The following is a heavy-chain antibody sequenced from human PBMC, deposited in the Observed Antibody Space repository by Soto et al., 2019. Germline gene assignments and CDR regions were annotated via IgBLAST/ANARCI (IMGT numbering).Heavy chain of an antibody. D-gene: IGHD1-7*01. V-gene: IGHV3-33*01. CDR1: GSIFSGYG. CDR3: ARGGIGGTAFRGFCDY. J-gene: IGHJ4*02. Sequence: QEHLVESGGGVVQPGRSLRLSCAASGSIFSGYGMHWVRQAPGKGLEWVAVLWYDGSNKDYADSVKGRFTISRDNSKNVLYLQMDSVRAEDMAIYYCARGGIGGTAFRGFCDYWGQGTLVTVSS. CDR2: LWYDGSNK.